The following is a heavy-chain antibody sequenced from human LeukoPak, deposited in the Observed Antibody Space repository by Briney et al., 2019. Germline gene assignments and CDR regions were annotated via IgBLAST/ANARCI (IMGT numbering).Heavy chain of an antibody. D-gene: IGHD3-10*01. CDR2: IISSSSTI. CDR3: ARAVGHGSGSPRMDV. J-gene: IGHJ6*04. Sequence: GGSLRLSCAASGFAFSSHSMNWVRQAPGKGLEWVSYIISSSSTIYYADSVKGRFTISRDNAKNSLYLQTNSLRADDTAVYYCARAVGHGSGSPRMDVWGNGTMVTVSS. CDR1: GFAFSSHS. V-gene: IGHV3-48*01.